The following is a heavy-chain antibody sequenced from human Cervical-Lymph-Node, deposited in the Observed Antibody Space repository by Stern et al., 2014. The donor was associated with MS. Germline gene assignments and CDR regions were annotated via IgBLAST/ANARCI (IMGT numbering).Heavy chain of an antibody. V-gene: IGHV2-5*02. D-gene: IGHD3-9*01. J-gene: IGHJ4*02. CDR3: TNFDLHY. CDR2: IYWDDDK. CDR1: GFSLTTSGVG. Sequence: QITLKESGPTLVKPTQTLTLTCTFSGFSLTTSGVGVSWIRQPPGKALEWLAFIYWDDDKVYSPSLKTRLTITKDTSKNQVVLTVTNMDPVDTATYYCTNFDLHYWGQGTLVTVSS.